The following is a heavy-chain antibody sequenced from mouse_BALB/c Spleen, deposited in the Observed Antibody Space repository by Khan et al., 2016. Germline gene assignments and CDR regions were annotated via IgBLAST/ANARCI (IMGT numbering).Heavy chain of an antibody. CDR3: ASNYYYGSSYSYFDV. Sequence: QIQLVQSGPELKKPGETVKISCKASGYTFTNYGMNWVKQAPGKGLKWMGWINTYTGEPTYADDFKGRFAFYLETSASTAYLQINNLKNEDMATYFFASNYYYGSSYSYFDVWGAGTTVTVSS. D-gene: IGHD1-1*01. CDR2: INTYTGEP. CDR1: GYTFTNYG. J-gene: IGHJ1*01. V-gene: IGHV9-1*02.